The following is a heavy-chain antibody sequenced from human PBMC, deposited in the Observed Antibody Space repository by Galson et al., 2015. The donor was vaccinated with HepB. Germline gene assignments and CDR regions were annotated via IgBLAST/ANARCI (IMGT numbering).Heavy chain of an antibody. V-gene: IGHV3-43*01. J-gene: IGHJ4*02. CDR1: GFTFDDYT. D-gene: IGHD1-1*01. Sequence: SLRLSCAASGFTFDDYTMHWVRQAPGKGLEWVSLIRWDGGSTYYADSVKGRFTISRDNSKNSLYLQMNSLRTEDTALYYCAKDTRATGTTGAIDYWGQGTLVTVSS. CDR3: AKDTRATGTTGAIDY. CDR2: IRWDGGST.